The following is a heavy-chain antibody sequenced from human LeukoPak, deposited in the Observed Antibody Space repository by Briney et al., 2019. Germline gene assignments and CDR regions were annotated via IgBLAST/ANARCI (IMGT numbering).Heavy chain of an antibody. J-gene: IGHJ4*02. V-gene: IGHV1-2*02. CDR1: GYTFTGYY. CDR3: ARERLAVAGTTEFDY. CDR2: INPNSGGT. Sequence: GASVKVSCKASGYTFTGYYMHWVRQAPGQGLEWMGWINPNSGGTNYAQKFQGRVTMTRDTSISTAYMELSRLRSDDTAVYYCARERLAVAGTTEFDYWGQGTLVTVSS. D-gene: IGHD6-19*01.